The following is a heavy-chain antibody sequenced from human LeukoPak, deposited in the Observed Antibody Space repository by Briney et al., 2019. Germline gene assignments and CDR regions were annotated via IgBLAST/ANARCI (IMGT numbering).Heavy chain of an antibody. CDR2: INPNSGGT. D-gene: IGHD5-18*01. CDR1: GYTFTGYY. Sequence: ASVKVSCKASGYTFTGYYMHWVRQAPGQGLEWMGWINPNSGGTNYAQKFQGRVTMTRDTSISTAYMELSRLRSDDTAVYYCARRSKIRGYSYGSEFDYWGQGTLVTVSS. CDR3: ARRSKIRGYSYGSEFDY. J-gene: IGHJ4*02. V-gene: IGHV1-2*02.